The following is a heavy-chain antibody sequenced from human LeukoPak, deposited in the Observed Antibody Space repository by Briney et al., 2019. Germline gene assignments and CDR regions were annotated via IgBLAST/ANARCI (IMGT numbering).Heavy chain of an antibody. CDR3: ARPTYSSSWYFVDY. V-gene: IGHV1-2*02. CDR2: INPNSRGT. D-gene: IGHD6-13*01. CDR1: GYTFTGYY. Sequence: GASVKVSCKASGYTFTGYYMHWVRQAPGQGLEWMGWINPNSRGTNYAQKFQGRVTMTRDTSISTAYMELSRLRSDDTAVYYCARPTYSSSWYFVDYWGQGTLVTVSS. J-gene: IGHJ4*02.